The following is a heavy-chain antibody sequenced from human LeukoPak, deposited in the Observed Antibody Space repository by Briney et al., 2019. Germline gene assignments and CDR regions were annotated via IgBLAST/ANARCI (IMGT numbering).Heavy chain of an antibody. J-gene: IGHJ3*02. CDR3: ARGPLGGYDSLYFDI. Sequence: GGSLRLSCAASGFTFSSYDMHWLRQAPGKGLECVSAISSNGGSTYYANSVKGRFTISRDNSKNTLYLQMGSLRAEDMAVYYCARGPLGGYDSLYFDIWGQGTMVTVSS. D-gene: IGHD3-22*01. CDR2: ISSNGGST. V-gene: IGHV3-64*01. CDR1: GFTFSSYD.